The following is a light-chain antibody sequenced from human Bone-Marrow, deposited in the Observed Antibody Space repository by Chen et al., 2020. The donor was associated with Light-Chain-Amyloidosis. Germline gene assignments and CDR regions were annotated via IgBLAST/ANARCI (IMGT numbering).Light chain of an antibody. CDR1: NIGSKS. CDR2: DNS. J-gene: IGLJ2*01. CDR3: QMWDSRSDRVV. Sequence: SYVLTQPPSVSVDPGQTATITCGGRNIGSKSVNWYQQKPGQAPVLVVFDNSDRPSGIPERISGSNSGNTATLTLSRVEAGDGADYYCQMWDSRSDRVVFGGGTKVTVL. V-gene: IGLV3-21*02.